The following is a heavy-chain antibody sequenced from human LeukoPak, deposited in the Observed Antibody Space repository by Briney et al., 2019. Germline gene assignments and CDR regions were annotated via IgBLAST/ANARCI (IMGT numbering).Heavy chain of an antibody. Sequence: HPGGSLRLSCAASGFTFSSYAMSWVRQAPGKGLEWVSAISGSGGSTYYADSVKGRFTISRDTSRSTLYLQMNSLRAEDAAVYYCAKAPVTSCRGAFCYPFDYWGQGTLVTVSS. D-gene: IGHD2-15*01. CDR3: AKAPVTSCRGAFCYPFDY. CDR1: GFTFSSYA. CDR2: ISGSGGST. J-gene: IGHJ4*02. V-gene: IGHV3-23*01.